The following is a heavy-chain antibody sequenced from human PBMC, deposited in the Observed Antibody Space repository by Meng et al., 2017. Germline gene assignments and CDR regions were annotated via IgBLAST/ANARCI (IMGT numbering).Heavy chain of an antibody. J-gene: IGHJ3*02. CDR1: GYTFTGYY. D-gene: IGHD3-10*01. CDR2: INPNSGGT. CDR3: ARTMVRVPHAFDI. Sequence: ASVKVSCKASGYTFTGYYMHWVRQAPGQGLEWMGRINPNSGGTNYAQKFPGRVTMTRDTSISTAYMELSRLRSDDTAVYYCARTMVRVPHAFDIWGQGTMVTVSS. V-gene: IGHV1-2*06.